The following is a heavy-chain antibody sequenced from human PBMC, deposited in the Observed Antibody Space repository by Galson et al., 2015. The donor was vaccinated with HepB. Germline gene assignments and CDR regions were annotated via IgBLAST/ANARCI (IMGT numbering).Heavy chain of an antibody. CDR1: GYTFTDYA. Sequence: SVKVSCKASGYTFTDYAIHWARQAPGQGLEWLGWINAGNGNTKLAQKFQDRVTITSDTSASTAYMDLSNLRSEDTAVYSCVRGHTITFGGVFVVPVYFDCWGQGTLVTVSS. J-gene: IGHJ4*02. D-gene: IGHD3-16*02. CDR3: VRGHTITFGGVFVVPVYFDC. CDR2: INAGNGNT. V-gene: IGHV1-3*01.